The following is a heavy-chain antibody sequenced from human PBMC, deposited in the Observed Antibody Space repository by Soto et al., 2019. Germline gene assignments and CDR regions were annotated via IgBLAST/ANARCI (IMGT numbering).Heavy chain of an antibody. CDR3: ARGGSGGDYTEP. CDR1: GFTFSSYS. Sequence: EVQLVESGGGLVQPGGSLRLSCAASGFTFSSYSMNWVRQAPGKGLEWVSYLSSSSSTIYYADSVKGRFTISRDNAKNSLYLQMNGLRAEDTAVYYCARGGSGGDYTEPWGQGTLVTVSS. CDR2: LSSSSSTI. D-gene: IGHD4-4*01. V-gene: IGHV3-48*01. J-gene: IGHJ5*02.